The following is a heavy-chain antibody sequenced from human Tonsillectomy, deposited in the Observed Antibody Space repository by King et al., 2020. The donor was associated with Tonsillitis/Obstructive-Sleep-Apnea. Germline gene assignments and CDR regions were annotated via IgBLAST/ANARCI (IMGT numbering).Heavy chain of an antibody. V-gene: IGHV3-33*01. CDR2: IWYDGSNK. Sequence: VQLVESGEGVVQPGRSLRLSCAASGFTFSSYGMHWVRQAPGKGLEWVAVIWYDGSNKYYADSVKGRFTISRDNSKNTLYLQMNSLRAEDTAVYYCARDGTSWSFGFWGQGTLVTVSS. CDR1: GFTFSSYG. J-gene: IGHJ4*02. CDR3: ARDGTSWSFGF. D-gene: IGHD3-3*01.